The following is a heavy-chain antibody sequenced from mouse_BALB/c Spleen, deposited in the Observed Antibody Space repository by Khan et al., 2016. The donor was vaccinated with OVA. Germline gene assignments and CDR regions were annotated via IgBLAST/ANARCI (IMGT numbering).Heavy chain of an antibody. D-gene: IGHD3-1*01. CDR3: ARGGSSGPAWFTY. J-gene: IGHJ3*01. CDR1: GYSITSGYF. Sequence: EVQLQESGPGLVKPSQSLSLTCSVTGYSITSGYFWNWIRQFPGNNLEWMGYIRYDGNSDYNPSLKNRISITRDTSKHQFFLTLNSVTPEDTSTYYCARGGSSGPAWFTYWGQGTLVTVSA. V-gene: IGHV3-6*02. CDR2: IRYDGNS.